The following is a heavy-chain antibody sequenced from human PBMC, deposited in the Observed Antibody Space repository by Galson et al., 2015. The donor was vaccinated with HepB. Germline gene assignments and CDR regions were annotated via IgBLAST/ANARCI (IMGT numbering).Heavy chain of an antibody. Sequence: SLRLSCAASGFTFSSYGMHWVRQAPGKGLEWVAVISYDGSNKYYADPVKGRFTISRDNSKNTLYLQMNSLRAEDTAVYYCAKDLERYGAAAEGYYYYGMDVWGQGTTVTVSS. D-gene: IGHD6-13*01. CDR3: AKDLERYGAAAEGYYYYGMDV. J-gene: IGHJ6*02. CDR2: ISYDGSNK. V-gene: IGHV3-30*18. CDR1: GFTFSSYG.